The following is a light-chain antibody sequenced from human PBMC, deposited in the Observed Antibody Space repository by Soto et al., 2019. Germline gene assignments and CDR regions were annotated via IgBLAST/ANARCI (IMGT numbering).Light chain of an antibody. CDR2: AVT. CDR3: SSYAGGDVL. J-gene: IGLJ3*02. CDR1: SGDVGLYDY. V-gene: IGLV2-11*01. Sequence: QSALTQPRSVSGFPGQSVTMSCTGTSGDVGLYDYVSWYQQRAGEVPKLLIYAVTQRPSGVPDRFSASKSGITASLTISGLQAEDEADYYCSSYAGGDVLFGGGTKVTVL.